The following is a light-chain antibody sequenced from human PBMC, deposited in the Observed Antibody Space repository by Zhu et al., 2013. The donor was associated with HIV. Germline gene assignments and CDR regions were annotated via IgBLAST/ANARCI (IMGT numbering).Light chain of an antibody. V-gene: IGKV1-5*03. J-gene: IGKJ1*01. CDR2: KAS. Sequence: DIQMTQSPSTLSASVGDRVTITCRASQSISSWLAWYQQKPGKTPKVLIYKASTLEGGVPSRFSGSGSGTEFTLTISSLQPDDFATYYCLQYNTYPWTFGQGTKVEIK. CDR1: QSISSW. CDR3: LQYNTYPWT.